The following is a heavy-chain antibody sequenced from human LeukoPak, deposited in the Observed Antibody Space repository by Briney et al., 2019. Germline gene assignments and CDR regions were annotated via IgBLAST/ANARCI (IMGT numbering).Heavy chain of an antibody. CDR1: GFTFSDYH. CDR2: LTDSSGFT. CDR3: ARDIGSSGYYYYYYGMDV. Sequence: GGSLRLSCVATGFTFSDYHMIWLRQAPGKGLEWLSYLTDSSGFTNYADSVKGRFTISRDNAKNTLYLQMNSLRAEDTAVYYCARDIGSSGYYYYYYGMDVWGQGTTVTVSS. V-gene: IGHV3-11*06. J-gene: IGHJ6*02. D-gene: IGHD3-22*01.